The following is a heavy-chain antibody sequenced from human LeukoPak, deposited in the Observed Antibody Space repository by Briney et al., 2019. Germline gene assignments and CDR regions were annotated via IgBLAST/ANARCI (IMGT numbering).Heavy chain of an antibody. CDR2: IIPIFGTA. J-gene: IGHJ5*02. V-gene: IGHV1-69*05. CDR3: ARDSYGYMGWFDP. CDR1: GGTFSSYA. Sequence: PVKVSCKASGGTFSSYAISWVRHAPGQGLEWMGGIIPIFGTANYAQKFQGRVTITTDESTSTAYMELSSLRAEDTAVYYCARDSYGYMGWFDPWGQGTLVTVSS. D-gene: IGHD5-18*01.